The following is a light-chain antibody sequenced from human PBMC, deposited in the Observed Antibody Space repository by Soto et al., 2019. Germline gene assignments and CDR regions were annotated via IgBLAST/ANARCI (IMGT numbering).Light chain of an antibody. CDR2: GAS. CDR1: QSISSN. CDR3: QQYNNWPRT. J-gene: IGKJ1*01. V-gene: IGKV3-15*01. Sequence: EIVMTQSPATLSVSPGERATLSCRASQSISSNLAWYQQKPGQAPRLLIYGASTGATGIPARFSGSGSGTEFALTISILQSEDFAVYYCQQYNNWPRTFGQGTKVEIK.